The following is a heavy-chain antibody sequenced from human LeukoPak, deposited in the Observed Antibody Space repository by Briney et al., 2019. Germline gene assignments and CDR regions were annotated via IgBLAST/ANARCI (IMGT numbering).Heavy chain of an antibody. CDR2: IYYSGST. J-gene: IGHJ3*02. V-gene: IGHV4-59*08. D-gene: IGHD3-16*01. CDR3: ARHLGAQSLIAFDI. CDR1: GGSISSYY. Sequence: YPSETLSLTCTVSGGSISSYYWSWIRQPPGKGLEWIGYIYYSGSTNYNPSLKSRVTISVDTSKNHFSLKLNSVTAADTAVYYCARHLGAQSLIAFDIWGQGTMVTVSS.